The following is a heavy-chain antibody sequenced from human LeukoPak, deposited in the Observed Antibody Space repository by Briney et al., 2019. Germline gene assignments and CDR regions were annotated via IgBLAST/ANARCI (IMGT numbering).Heavy chain of an antibody. V-gene: IGHV3-30*04. CDR2: ISYDGSNK. CDR3: ARAGAVYYDSGDYGMDV. Sequence: GGSLRLSCEASGFTFSTYAMHWVRQAPGKGLEWVAVISYDGSNKYYADSVKGRFTISRDNSKNTLYLQMNSLRAEDTAVYYCARAGAVYYDSGDYGMDVWGQGTTVTVSS. CDR1: GFTFSTYA. D-gene: IGHD3-22*01. J-gene: IGHJ6*02.